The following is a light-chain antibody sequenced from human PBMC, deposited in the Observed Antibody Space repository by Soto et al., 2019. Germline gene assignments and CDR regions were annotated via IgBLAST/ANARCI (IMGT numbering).Light chain of an antibody. V-gene: IGLV2-8*01. CDR3: GAYAGIDYYV. Sequence: QSALTQPPSASGSPGQSVTISCTGTSSDIGTYNSVSWYQHHPGRPPKLMISEVNKRPSGVPDRFSGSKSGNTASLTISGLPAEDEADYYCGAYAGIDYYVFGSGTKVTVL. J-gene: IGLJ1*01. CDR1: SSDIGTYNS. CDR2: EVN.